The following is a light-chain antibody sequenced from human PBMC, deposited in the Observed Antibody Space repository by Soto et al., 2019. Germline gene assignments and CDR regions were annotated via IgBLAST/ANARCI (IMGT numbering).Light chain of an antibody. V-gene: IGLV2-8*01. J-gene: IGLJ1*01. CDR3: SSFASTNSRYV. CDR2: EVN. Sequence: QSVLTQPPSASGFPGQSVTISCTGTSSDVGGYNFVSWYQQHPGKAPKLIIDEVNNRPSGVPDRFSGSKSGNTASLTVSGLQAEDEADYYCSSFASTNSRYVFGTGTKVTVL. CDR1: SSDVGGYNF.